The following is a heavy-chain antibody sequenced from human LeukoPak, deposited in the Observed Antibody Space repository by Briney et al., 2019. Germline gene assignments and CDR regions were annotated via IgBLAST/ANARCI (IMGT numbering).Heavy chain of an antibody. CDR1: GYTFTARF. D-gene: IGHD3/OR15-3a*01. Sequence: ASVKVSCKTSGYTFTARFIHGVRQVPGQGLEWMGWINPNSGGALYAQKFRGRVTMTGDTFANTAFMELTSLTSDDTAVYYCARDLDSGDIPYWGQGTLVTVSS. V-gene: IGHV1-2*02. CDR3: ARDLDSGDIPY. J-gene: IGHJ4*02. CDR2: INPNSGGA.